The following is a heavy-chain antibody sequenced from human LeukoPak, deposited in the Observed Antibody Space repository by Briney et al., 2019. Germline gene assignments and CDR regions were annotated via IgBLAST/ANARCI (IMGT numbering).Heavy chain of an antibody. CDR1: GFTFSSYG. Sequence: PGGSLRLSCAASGFTFSSYGMSWVRQAPGKGLEWVSAISGSGGSTYYADSVKGRFTISRDNSKNTLYLQMNSLRAEDTAVYYCAKDRGRHYGLFDYWGQGTLVTVSS. J-gene: IGHJ4*02. D-gene: IGHD3-10*01. CDR3: AKDRGRHYGLFDY. CDR2: ISGSGGST. V-gene: IGHV3-23*01.